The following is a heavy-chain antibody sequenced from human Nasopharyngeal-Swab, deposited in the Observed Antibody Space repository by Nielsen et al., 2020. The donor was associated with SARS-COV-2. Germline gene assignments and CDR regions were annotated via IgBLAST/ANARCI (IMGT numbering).Heavy chain of an antibody. V-gene: IGHV3-23*01. J-gene: IGHJ4*02. Sequence: GGSLRLSCAASGFTFSTYDMSWVRQAPGKGLEWVSGISGSGESTHYADSVKGRFTISRDNSKNTLYLQMNGLRAEDTAVYYCVKGPPAVIHYFDYWGQGTLVTVSS. D-gene: IGHD2-21*01. CDR1: GFTFSTYD. CDR3: VKGPPAVIHYFDY. CDR2: ISGSGEST.